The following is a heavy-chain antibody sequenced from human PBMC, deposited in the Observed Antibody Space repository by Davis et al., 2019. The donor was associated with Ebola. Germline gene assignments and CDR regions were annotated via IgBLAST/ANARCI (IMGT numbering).Heavy chain of an antibody. CDR3: AKVSFRFWDI. CDR1: GFNFSHYA. Sequence: GESLKISCAVSGFNFSHYAMSWVRQAPGKGLEWVSSISGSGDSTYYADSVKGRFTISRDNVQNTLYFQMNSLRADDTAVYYCAKVSFRFWDIWGQGVLVTVSS. J-gene: IGHJ4*02. D-gene: IGHD3-16*01. V-gene: IGHV3-23*01. CDR2: ISGSGDST.